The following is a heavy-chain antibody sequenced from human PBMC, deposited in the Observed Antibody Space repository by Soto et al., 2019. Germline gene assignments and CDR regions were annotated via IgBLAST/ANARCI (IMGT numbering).Heavy chain of an antibody. J-gene: IGHJ4*02. Sequence: SVKVSCKASGGTFSSYTISWVRQAPGQGLEWMGRIIPILGIANYAQKFQGRVTITADKSTSTAYMELRSLRSDDTAVYYCARHMSSGWYYFDYWGQGTLVTVSS. CDR2: IIPILGIA. CDR3: ARHMSSGWYYFDY. CDR1: GGTFSSYT. V-gene: IGHV1-69*02. D-gene: IGHD6-19*01.